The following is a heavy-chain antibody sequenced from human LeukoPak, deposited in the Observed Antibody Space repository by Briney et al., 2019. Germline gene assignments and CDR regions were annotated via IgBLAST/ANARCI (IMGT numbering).Heavy chain of an antibody. V-gene: IGHV3-72*01. J-gene: IGHJ3*02. CDR2: IRRRVNSYTT. D-gene: IGHD2/OR15-2a*01. Sequence: GGSLRLSCAGSGFTFSNYILDWVRQAPGKGLEWVGRIRRRVNSYTTEYAASVKGRFIISRDDSKNSMYLYMNNLKTEDTAVYHCTRDGGEGGNSTFDIWGQGTMVTVSS. CDR3: TRDGGEGGNSTFDI. CDR1: GFTFSNYI.